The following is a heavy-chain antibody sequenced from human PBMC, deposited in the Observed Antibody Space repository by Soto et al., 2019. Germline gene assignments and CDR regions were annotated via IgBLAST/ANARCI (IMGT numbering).Heavy chain of an antibody. V-gene: IGHV4-59*01. J-gene: IGHJ5*02. CDR2: IYYSGST. D-gene: IGHD6-13*01. CDR1: GGSISSYY. CDR3: ARRQGIAAVGTNWFDP. Sequence: QVQLQESGPGLVKPSETLSLTCTVSGGSISSYYWSWIRQPPGKGLEWIGYIYYSGSTNYNPSLKSRVTISVDTSKNQFSLKLSSVTAADTAVYYCARRQGIAAVGTNWFDPWGQGTLVTVSS.